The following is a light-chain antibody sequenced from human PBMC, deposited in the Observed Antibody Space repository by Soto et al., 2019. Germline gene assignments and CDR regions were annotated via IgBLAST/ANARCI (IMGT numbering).Light chain of an antibody. CDR2: DVS. CDR1: SSDVGTYNY. V-gene: IGLV2-14*01. J-gene: IGLJ2*01. Sequence: QSALTQPAPVSGSPGQSITISCTGTSSDVGTYNYVSWYQQHPGKAPKLMIYDVSNRPSGVSNRFSGSKSGNTASLTISGLQAEDEADYYCSSHTGSTVVFGGGTKLTVL. CDR3: SSHTGSTVV.